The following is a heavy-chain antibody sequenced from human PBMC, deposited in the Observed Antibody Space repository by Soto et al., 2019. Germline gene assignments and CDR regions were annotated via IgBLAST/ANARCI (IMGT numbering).Heavy chain of an antibody. J-gene: IGHJ2*01. CDR1: GYTFTNYA. V-gene: IGHV1-3*01. Sequence: QVQLVQSGAEVKKPGASVKVSCKASGYTFTNYAIHWVRQAPGQRLEWMGWINGGNGNTKYSQKFQGRVTITRDTSASTDYMELSSLSSEDTAVFYCARSGYSSGWYHWYFDLWGRGTLVTVSS. D-gene: IGHD6-19*01. CDR3: ARSGYSSGWYHWYFDL. CDR2: INGGNGNT.